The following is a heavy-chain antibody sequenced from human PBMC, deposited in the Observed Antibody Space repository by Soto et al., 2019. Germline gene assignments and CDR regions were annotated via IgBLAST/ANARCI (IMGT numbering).Heavy chain of an antibody. CDR3: ARQDYSTTWYLNY. Sequence: EVQLLESGGGVVQPGGSLRLSCAASGFTFSAYAMTWDRQAPGKGLEWVSVISGSAGATYYADSVKGRFTISRDNSKNTLYLQMNSLRAEDTAVYYCARQDYSTTWYLNYWGQGTLVTVSS. CDR2: ISGSAGAT. CDR1: GFTFSAYA. J-gene: IGHJ4*02. V-gene: IGHV3-23*01. D-gene: IGHD6-13*01.